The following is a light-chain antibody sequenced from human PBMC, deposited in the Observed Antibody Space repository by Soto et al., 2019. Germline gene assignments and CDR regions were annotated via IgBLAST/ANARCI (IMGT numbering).Light chain of an antibody. Sequence: EIVLTQSPATLSLSPGERAILSCRASQSVSSYLAWYQQKPGQAPRLLIYDASNRATGIPARFSGGGSGTDFTLTISSLEPEDFAVYYCQQRSNWPITFGQGTRLEIK. V-gene: IGKV3-11*01. J-gene: IGKJ5*01. CDR3: QQRSNWPIT. CDR1: QSVSSY. CDR2: DAS.